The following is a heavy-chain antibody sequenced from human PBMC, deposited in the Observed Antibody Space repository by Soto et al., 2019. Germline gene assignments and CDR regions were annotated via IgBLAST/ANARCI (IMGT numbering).Heavy chain of an antibody. CDR3: AREMWGAYSGMDV. Sequence: QVDLVQSGAEVKKPGASVRISCKASGYTFTNYYLHWLRLAPGQGLEWLAVVSPKGARVTYAQKFQGSVTVTRDTSTSTIYMDLSSLRSEDTALYFCAREMWGAYSGMDVWGQGTTVTVSS. D-gene: IGHD1-26*01. J-gene: IGHJ6*02. CDR2: VSPKGARV. V-gene: IGHV1-46*01. CDR1: GYTFTNYY.